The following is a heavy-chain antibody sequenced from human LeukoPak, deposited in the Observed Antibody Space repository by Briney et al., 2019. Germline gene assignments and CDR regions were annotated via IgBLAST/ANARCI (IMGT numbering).Heavy chain of an antibody. Sequence: GASVKVSCKASGGTFSSYAISWVRQAPGQGLEWMGGIIPIFGTANYAQKFQGRVTITTDESTSTAYMELSSLRSEDTAVYYCARDRGIVVVPAAMEYNWFDPWGQGTLVTVSS. CDR1: GGTFSSYA. CDR3: ARDRGIVVVPAAMEYNWFDP. V-gene: IGHV1-69*05. CDR2: IIPIFGTA. J-gene: IGHJ5*02. D-gene: IGHD2-2*01.